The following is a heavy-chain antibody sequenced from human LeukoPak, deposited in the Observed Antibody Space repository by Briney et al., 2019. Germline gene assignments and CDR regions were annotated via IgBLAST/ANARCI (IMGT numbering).Heavy chain of an antibody. J-gene: IGHJ4*02. Sequence: GGSLRLSCAASGFTFSTYDMHWVRQAPGKGPEWVAVIGYDGSNKYYADSVNGRFTISRDNSKSTLYLQMNSLRAEDTAVYYCASQTKYSSSWYFDYWGQGTLVTVSS. D-gene: IGHD6-13*01. V-gene: IGHV3-30*03. CDR3: ASQTKYSSSWYFDY. CDR1: GFTFSTYD. CDR2: IGYDGSNK.